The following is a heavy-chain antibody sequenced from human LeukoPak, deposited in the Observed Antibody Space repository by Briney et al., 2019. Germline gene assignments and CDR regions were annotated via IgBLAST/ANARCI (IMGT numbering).Heavy chain of an antibody. J-gene: IGHJ3*02. Sequence: GGSLRLSCAASGFTFSSYGMHWVRQAPGKGLEWVAVISYDGSNKYYADSVKGRFTISRDNSKNTLYLQMNSLRAEDTAVYCCAKVVGRYTVILIDAFDIWGQGTMVTVSS. CDR3: AKVVGRYTVILIDAFDI. CDR2: ISYDGSNK. V-gene: IGHV3-30*18. CDR1: GFTFSSYG. D-gene: IGHD4-17*01.